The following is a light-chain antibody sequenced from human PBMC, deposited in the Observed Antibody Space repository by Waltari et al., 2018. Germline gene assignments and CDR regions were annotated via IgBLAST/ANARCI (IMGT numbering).Light chain of an antibody. CDR2: DTS. CDR3: QQTSSWPLT. V-gene: IGKV3-11*01. Sequence: EIVLTQSPATLSLSPGQRATFSCRASQSVSINLGWYQQKLGQPPRLLIYDTSNRATGIPDRFSASGFGTDFTLTISSLEPEDFAVYFCQQTSSWPLTFGGGTKVEIK. J-gene: IGKJ4*01. CDR1: QSVSIN.